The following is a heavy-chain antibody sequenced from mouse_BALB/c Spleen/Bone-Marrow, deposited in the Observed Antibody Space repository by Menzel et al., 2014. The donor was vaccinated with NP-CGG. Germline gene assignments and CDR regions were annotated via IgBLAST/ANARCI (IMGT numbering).Heavy chain of an antibody. J-gene: IGHJ2*01. CDR3: ARWRYYFDY. D-gene: IGHD2-3*01. V-gene: IGHV1-87*01. CDR2: IYPGDGDT. Sequence: QVQLQQPGAELARPGASVKLSCKASGYTFTSYWMQWVKQRPGQGLEWIGAIYPGDGDTRYTQKFKGKATLTADKSSSTAYMQLSSLASEDSAVYYCARWRYYFDYWGQGTTLTVSS. CDR1: GYTFTSYW.